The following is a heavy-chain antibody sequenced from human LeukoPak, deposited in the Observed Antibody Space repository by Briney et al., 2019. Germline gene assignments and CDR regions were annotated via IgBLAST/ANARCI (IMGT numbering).Heavy chain of an antibody. D-gene: IGHD4/OR15-4a*01. CDR1: GFPFNNAW. CDR2: ITSKADGGAT. CDR3: TTYLTT. V-gene: IGHV3-15*01. Sequence: GGSLRLSCAVSGFPFNNAWLGWVRQAPGKGLEWFGRITSKADGGATDYAAPVEGRFTISRDDSENTLYLQMNSLKSEDTAIYYCTTYLTTRGQGTLVAVSS. J-gene: IGHJ4*02.